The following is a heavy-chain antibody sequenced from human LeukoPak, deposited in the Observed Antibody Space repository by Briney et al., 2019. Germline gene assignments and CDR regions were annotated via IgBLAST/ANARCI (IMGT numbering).Heavy chain of an antibody. J-gene: IGHJ5*02. V-gene: IGHV3-9*01. CDR2: ISLSSGSV. CDR1: GFAFYYYT. CDR3: VKDRRGGSSWYGAHFDH. D-gene: IGHD6-13*01. Sequence: GRSLRLSFSASGFAFYYYTMHWVRHSSPKGLEWVSGISLSSGSVGYVDSVKGRFTSSRDNTKNSLYLEMNSLRPEDTALYYCVKDRRGGSSWYGAHFDHWGQGALVIVSS.